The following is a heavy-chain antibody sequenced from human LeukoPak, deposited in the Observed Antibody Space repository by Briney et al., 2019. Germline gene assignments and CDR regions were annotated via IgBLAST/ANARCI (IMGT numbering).Heavy chain of an antibody. D-gene: IGHD3-22*01. CDR2: ISVYNGKT. J-gene: IGHJ6*02. Sequence: ASVKVSCKASGHTFTTYGFNWVRQAPGQGLEWMGWISVYNGKTNYAQKLQGRVTMTTDTSTRTAYMDVRSLRSDDTAVYYCAVLDVYDSSGYWTFNGMDVWGQGTTVTVSS. V-gene: IGHV1-18*01. CDR3: AVLDVYDSSGYWTFNGMDV. CDR1: GHTFTTYG.